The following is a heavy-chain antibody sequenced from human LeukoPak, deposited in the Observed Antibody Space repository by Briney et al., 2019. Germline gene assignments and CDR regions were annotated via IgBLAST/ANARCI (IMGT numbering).Heavy chain of an antibody. CDR3: AREATMVRGVIPYYFDY. V-gene: IGHV1-69*06. Sequence: ASVKVSCKASGGTFSSYAISWVRQAPGQGLEWMGGIIPIFGTANYAQKFQGRVTITADKSTSTAYMELSSLRSEDTAVYCCAREATMVRGVIPYYFDYWGQGTLVTVSS. D-gene: IGHD3-10*01. CDR1: GGTFSSYA. J-gene: IGHJ4*02. CDR2: IIPIFGTA.